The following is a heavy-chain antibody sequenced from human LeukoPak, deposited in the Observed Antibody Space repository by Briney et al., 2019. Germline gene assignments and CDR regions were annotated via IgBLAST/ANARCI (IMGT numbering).Heavy chain of an antibody. V-gene: IGHV7-4-1*02. CDR2: INTNTGNP. J-gene: IGHJ6*02. CDR3: ARERRYFDWLPIYGMDV. D-gene: IGHD3-9*01. CDR1: GYTFTSYA. Sequence: ASVKVSCKASGYTFTSYAMNWVRQAPGQGLEWMGWINTNTGNPTYAQGFTGRFVFSLDTSVSTAYLQISSLKAEDTAVYYCARERRYFDWLPIYGMDVWGQGTTVTVSS.